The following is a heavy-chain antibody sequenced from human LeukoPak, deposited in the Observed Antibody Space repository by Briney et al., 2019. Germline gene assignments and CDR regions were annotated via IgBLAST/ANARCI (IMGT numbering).Heavy chain of an antibody. CDR2: LSASGGST. CDR1: GFTFSSYA. V-gene: IGHV3-23*01. Sequence: PGGSLRLSCAASGFTFSSYAMSWVCQAPGKGLEWVSALSASGGSTYYADSVKGRFSISRDNSKNTLYLQMNRLRAEDTAVYYCAKRGGSSWFGDFDYWGQGTLVTVSS. CDR3: AKRGGSSWFGDFDY. J-gene: IGHJ4*02. D-gene: IGHD6-13*01.